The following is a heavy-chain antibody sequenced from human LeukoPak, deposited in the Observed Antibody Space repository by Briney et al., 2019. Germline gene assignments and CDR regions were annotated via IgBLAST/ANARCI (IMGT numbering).Heavy chain of an antibody. D-gene: IGHD6-19*01. CDR2: INHSGST. Sequence: SETLSLTCAVYGGSFSGYYWSWIRQPPGKGLEWIGEINHSGSTNYNPSLKSRVTISVDTSKNQFSLKLSSVTAADTAVYYCASRPGYSSGWYGGWFDPWGQGTLVTVSS. J-gene: IGHJ5*02. CDR3: ASRPGYSSGWYGGWFDP. V-gene: IGHV4-34*01. CDR1: GGSFSGYY.